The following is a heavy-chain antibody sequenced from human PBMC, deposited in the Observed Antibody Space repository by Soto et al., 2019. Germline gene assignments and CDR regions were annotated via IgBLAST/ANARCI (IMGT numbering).Heavy chain of an antibody. CDR3: ARVHHENDFWSGYRYFDY. D-gene: IGHD3-3*01. Sequence: SETLSLTCTVSGGSISSGGYYWSWIRQHPGKGLEWIGYIYYSGSTYYNPSLKSRVTISVDTSKNQFSLELSSVTAADTAVYYCARVHHENDFWSGYRYFDYWGQGTLVTVSS. V-gene: IGHV4-31*03. J-gene: IGHJ4*02. CDR2: IYYSGST. CDR1: GGSISSGGYY.